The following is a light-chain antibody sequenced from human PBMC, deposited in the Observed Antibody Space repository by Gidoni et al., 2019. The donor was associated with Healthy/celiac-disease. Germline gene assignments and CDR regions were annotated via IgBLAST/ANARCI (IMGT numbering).Light chain of an antibody. J-gene: IGLJ2*01. CDR1: SSDVGGYNY. CDR3: SSYAGSNNLV. CDR2: EVS. Sequence: QSALNQPPSASGYPGQSVTISCTGTSSDVGGYNYVSCYQQHPGKAHKLSIYEVSKRPSGFPVRFSGSKYGNTASLTVSGLQAEDEAAYYCSSYAGSNNLVFGGGTKLTVL. V-gene: IGLV2-8*01.